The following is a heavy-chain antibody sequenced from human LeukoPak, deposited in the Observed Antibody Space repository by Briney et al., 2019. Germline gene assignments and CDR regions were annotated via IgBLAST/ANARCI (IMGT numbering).Heavy chain of an antibody. CDR2: VYGNGNT. D-gene: IGHD3-16*02. V-gene: IGHV3-53*01. CDR1: GFSVANDR. J-gene: IGHJ4*02. CDR3: VRERLGAIVEN. Sequence: PGGSLRLSCAASGFSVANDRMSWVRQPPGKGLEWVSTVYGNGNTAYTDSVKGRFTISRDNSKNTLLLQMNSLRAEDRAVYFCVRERLGAIVENWGQGVLVIVSS.